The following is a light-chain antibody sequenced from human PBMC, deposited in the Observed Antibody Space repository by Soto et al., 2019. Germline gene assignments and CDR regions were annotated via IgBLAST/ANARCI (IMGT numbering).Light chain of an antibody. J-gene: IGLJ2*01. CDR1: SGHSSYA. CDR2: FNSDGSH. CDR3: QTWGTGIVV. V-gene: IGLV4-69*01. Sequence: QSVLTQSPSASASLGASVKLTCTLSSGHSSYAIAWHQQQPEKGPRYLMKFNSDGSHSKGDGIPDRFSGSSSGAERYLTISSLQSEDEAYYYCQTWGTGIVVFGGGTKVTVL.